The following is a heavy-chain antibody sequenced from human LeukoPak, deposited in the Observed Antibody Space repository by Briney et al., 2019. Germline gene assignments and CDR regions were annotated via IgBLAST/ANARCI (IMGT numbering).Heavy chain of an antibody. V-gene: IGHV3-48*01. Sequence: GGSLRLSCAASGFTFSSYSMNWVRQAPGKGLEWVSYISSSRSTIYYADSVKGRFTISRDNAKNSLYLQMNSLRAEDTAVYYCARQYGSYVDFDYWGQGTLVTVSS. CDR3: ARQYGSYVDFDY. CDR2: ISSSRSTI. CDR1: GFTFSSYS. D-gene: IGHD3-16*01. J-gene: IGHJ4*02.